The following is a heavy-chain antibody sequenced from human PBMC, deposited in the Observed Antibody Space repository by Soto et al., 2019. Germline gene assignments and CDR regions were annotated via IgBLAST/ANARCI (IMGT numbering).Heavy chain of an antibody. V-gene: IGHV1-3*01. J-gene: IGHJ4*02. Sequence: ASVKVSCKASGYTFTTYAMHWVRQAPGQRLEWMGWINAGNGKTKYSQKFQGRVTITRDTSATTVYMELSSLRSEDTAVYYCARAGDDCSTTNCYMIDYWGQGTLVTVSS. CDR2: INAGNGKT. CDR1: GYTFTTYA. D-gene: IGHD2-2*02. CDR3: ARAGDDCSTTNCYMIDY.